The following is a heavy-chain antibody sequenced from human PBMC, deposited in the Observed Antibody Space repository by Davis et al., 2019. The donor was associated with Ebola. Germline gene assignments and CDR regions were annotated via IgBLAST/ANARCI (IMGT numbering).Heavy chain of an antibody. CDR1: GFTFTDYY. J-gene: IGHJ4*02. V-gene: IGHV1-2*02. CDR2: INPNSGGT. D-gene: IGHD3-22*01. CDR3: ARADYYDSSYPFDY. Sequence: ASVKVSCKASGFTFTDYYMHWVRQAPGQGLEWMGWINPNSGGTNYAQKFQGRVTMTRDTSISTAYMELSRLRSDDTAVYYCARADYYDSSYPFDYWGQGTLVTVSS.